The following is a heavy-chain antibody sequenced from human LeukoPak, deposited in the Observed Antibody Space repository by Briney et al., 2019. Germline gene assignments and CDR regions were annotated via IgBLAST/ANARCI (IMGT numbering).Heavy chain of an antibody. CDR3: AKDIFKGFGEPNT. J-gene: IGHJ4*02. Sequence: PGGSLRLSRAASGFTFSSYAMSWVRQAPGKGLEWVSAISGSGGSTYYADSVKGRFTISRDNSKNTLYLQMNSLRAEDTAVYYCAKDIFKGFGEPNTWGQGTLVTVSS. D-gene: IGHD3-10*01. V-gene: IGHV3-23*01. CDR1: GFTFSSYA. CDR2: ISGSGGST.